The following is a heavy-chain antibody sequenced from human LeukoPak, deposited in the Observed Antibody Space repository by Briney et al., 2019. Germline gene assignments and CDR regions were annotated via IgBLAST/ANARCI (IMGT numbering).Heavy chain of an antibody. CDR2: IYYSGST. CDR1: GGSISSYY. J-gene: IGHJ4*02. Sequence: SETLSLTCTVSGGSISSYYWSWVRQHPGKGLEWIGYIYYSGSTYYNPSLKSRVTISVDTSKNQFSLKLSSVTAADTAVYYCARVAVSGSSGRLFDYWGQGTLVTVSS. V-gene: IGHV4-59*06. CDR3: ARVAVSGSSGRLFDY. D-gene: IGHD3-3*01.